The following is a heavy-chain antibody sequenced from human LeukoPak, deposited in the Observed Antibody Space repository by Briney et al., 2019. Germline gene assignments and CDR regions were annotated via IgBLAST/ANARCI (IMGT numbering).Heavy chain of an antibody. Sequence: GESLEISCQGSGYSLTSYWISRVRQLPAKGLEWVGRIDPSDSYTNYSPSFQGHVTISADKSISTAYLQWSGLKASDTAMYYCAREIAAAGSGTFDYWGQGTLVTVSS. D-gene: IGHD6-13*01. J-gene: IGHJ4*02. CDR3: AREIAAAGSGTFDY. CDR2: IDPSDSYT. V-gene: IGHV5-10-1*01. CDR1: GYSLTSYW.